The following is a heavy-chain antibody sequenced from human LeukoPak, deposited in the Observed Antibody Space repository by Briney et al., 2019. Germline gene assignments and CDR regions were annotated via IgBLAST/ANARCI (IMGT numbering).Heavy chain of an antibody. CDR2: INPNNGNT. J-gene: IGHJ4*02. CDR3: ARERSGWFFSN. V-gene: IGHV1-18*01. CDR1: GYSFTSYG. D-gene: IGHD6-19*01. Sequence: GASVKVSCMPSGYSFTSYGITWVRQAPGQGLEWMGWINPNNGNTNYAQKLQGRVTMTTDTSTSTAYMELRSLRSDDTAVYYCARERSGWFFSNWGEGTLVTVSS.